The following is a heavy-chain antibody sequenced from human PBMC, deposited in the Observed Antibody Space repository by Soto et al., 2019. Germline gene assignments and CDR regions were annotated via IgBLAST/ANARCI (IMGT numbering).Heavy chain of an antibody. V-gene: IGHV4-59*01. D-gene: IGHD3-10*01. Sequence: SETLSLTCTVSGGSISSYYWSWIRQPPGKGLEWIGYIYYSGSTNYNPSLKSRVTISVDASKNQFSLRLSSVTAADTVVYYCARDYYGYGSFDYWGQGTLVTVSS. CDR2: IYYSGST. CDR1: GGSISSYY. J-gene: IGHJ4*02. CDR3: ARDYYGYGSFDY.